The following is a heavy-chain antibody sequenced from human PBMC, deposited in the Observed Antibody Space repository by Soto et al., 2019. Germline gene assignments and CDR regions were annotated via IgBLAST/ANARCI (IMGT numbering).Heavy chain of an antibody. D-gene: IGHD2-15*01. V-gene: IGHV3-21*01. CDR3: ARGGPYCSGPTCYSFDY. CDR2: IGGGSRYI. J-gene: IGHJ4*02. Sequence: GGSLRLSCAASGFTFSSFSMNWVRQAPGKGLEWVASIGGGSRYIYYADSLRGRVTVSRDNAENSLYLQMNGLRADDTAVYYCARGGPYCSGPTCYSFDYWGQGILVTVSS. CDR1: GFTFSSFS.